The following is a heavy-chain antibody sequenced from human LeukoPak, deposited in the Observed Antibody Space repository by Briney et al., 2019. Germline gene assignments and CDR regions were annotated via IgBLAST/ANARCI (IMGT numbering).Heavy chain of an antibody. V-gene: IGHV4-59*12. CDR1: SGSISSYY. CDR3: ARGSYGYIDH. J-gene: IGHJ4*02. CDR2: IYYSGST. D-gene: IGHD3-16*01. Sequence: SETLSLTCTVASGSISSYYWSWLRQPPGQGLEWIGYIYYSGSTNYRPSLKSRVTISEDTSKNQFTLKLSSVTAANTAVYYCARGSYGYIDHWGQGLLVTVSS.